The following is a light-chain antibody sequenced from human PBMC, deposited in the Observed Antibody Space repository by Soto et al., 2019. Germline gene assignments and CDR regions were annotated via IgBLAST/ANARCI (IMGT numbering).Light chain of an antibody. CDR1: GSIGSH. Sequence: DGQMTQSPFSLSASVGDTVTIACRASGSIGSHLNWLQQKPGEAPKCLMYGASTVQIGTPSRFSGRGSATDPPLTLTALQSADFPTSSCLRRENFPHTMGQRTKVDTK. CDR2: GAS. J-gene: IGKJ2*01. V-gene: IGKV1-39*01. CDR3: LRRENFPHT.